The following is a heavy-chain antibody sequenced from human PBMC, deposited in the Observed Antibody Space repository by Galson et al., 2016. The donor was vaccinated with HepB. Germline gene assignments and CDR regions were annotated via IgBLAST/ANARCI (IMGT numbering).Heavy chain of an antibody. Sequence: SLRLSCAASGLTFSTYWMYWVRQAPGKGLEWVANLNQDGSLKYYADSVRGRFTISRDNAKESVYLQMNSLRAEDTAVYYCAKWSFAADLWGQGTVVTVSS. J-gene: IGHJ3*01. CDR3: AKWSFAADL. V-gene: IGHV3-7*01. D-gene: IGHD1-26*01. CDR1: GLTFSTYW. CDR2: LNQDGSLK.